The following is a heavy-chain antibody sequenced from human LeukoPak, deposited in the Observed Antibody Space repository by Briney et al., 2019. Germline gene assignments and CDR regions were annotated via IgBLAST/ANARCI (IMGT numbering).Heavy chain of an antibody. J-gene: IGHJ4*02. CDR3: ARVTNTAMVIEFNHFDY. D-gene: IGHD5-18*01. CDR2: INPSGGST. V-gene: IGHV1-46*01. CDR1: GYTFTGYY. Sequence: ASVKVSCKASGYTFTGYYMHWVRQAPGQGLEWMGIINPSGGSTSYAQKFQGRVTMTRDTSTSTVYMELSSLRSEDTAVCYCARVTNTAMVIEFNHFDYWGQGTLVTVSS.